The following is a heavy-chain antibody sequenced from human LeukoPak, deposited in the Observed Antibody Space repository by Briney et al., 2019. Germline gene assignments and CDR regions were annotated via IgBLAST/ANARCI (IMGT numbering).Heavy chain of an antibody. Sequence: VSRWGSFRAAGYKFYDCGITWGRRAPEQGLKWMGGISADTGNTKYAENFQGRVTMTIDTSTNTASMELRSLISDDTAFYFCARQGLLRGVIAAFDIWGQGTMVTVSS. CDR1: GYKFYDCG. CDR2: ISADTGNT. D-gene: IGHD3-10*01. CDR3: ARQGLLRGVIAAFDI. V-gene: IGHV1-18*01. J-gene: IGHJ3*02.